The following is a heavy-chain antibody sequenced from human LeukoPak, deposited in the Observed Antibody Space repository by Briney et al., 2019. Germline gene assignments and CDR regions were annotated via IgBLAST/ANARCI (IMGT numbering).Heavy chain of an antibody. V-gene: IGHV4-59*01. Sequence: SETLSLTCTVSGGSFSSYCWTWIRQPPGKGLEWIGYIYHTGSTNYNPSLKSRVTISVDTSKNQFSLKLTSVTAADTAVYFCARVAGYTYSYYYFDYWGQGTLVTVSS. CDR1: GGSFSSYC. D-gene: IGHD5-18*01. CDR2: IYHTGST. J-gene: IGHJ4*02. CDR3: ARVAGYTYSYYYFDY.